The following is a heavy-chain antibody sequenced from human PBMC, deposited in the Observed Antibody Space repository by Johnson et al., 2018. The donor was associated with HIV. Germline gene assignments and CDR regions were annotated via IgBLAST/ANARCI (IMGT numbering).Heavy chain of an antibody. CDR1: GFTFSSYG. J-gene: IGHJ3*02. CDR3: AKDHAAAEGSEGAFDI. D-gene: IGHD6-13*01. V-gene: IGHV3-30*18. Sequence: QVQLVESGGGVVQPGRSLRLSCAASGFTFSSYGMHWVRQAPGKGLEWVAVISYDGSNKYYADSVRGRFTISRDNSKNTLYLQMNSLRAEDMALYYCAKDHAAAEGSEGAFDIWGQGTMVTVSS. CDR2: ISYDGSNK.